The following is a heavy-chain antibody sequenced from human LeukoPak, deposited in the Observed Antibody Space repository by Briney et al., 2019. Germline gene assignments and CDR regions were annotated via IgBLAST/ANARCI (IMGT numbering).Heavy chain of an antibody. J-gene: IGHJ4*02. CDR1: GYTFTGYY. Sequence: ASVKVSCKASGYTFTGYYMHWVRQAPGQGLEWMGWINPNSGGTNYAQKFQGRVTMTRDTSISTAYMELSSLRSEDTAVYYCARGGATHPLLPDYWGQGTLVTVSS. D-gene: IGHD1-26*01. CDR3: ARGGATHPLLPDY. CDR2: INPNSGGT. V-gene: IGHV1-2*02.